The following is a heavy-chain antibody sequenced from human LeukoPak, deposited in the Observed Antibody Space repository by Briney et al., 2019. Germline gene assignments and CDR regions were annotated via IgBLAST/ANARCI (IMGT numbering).Heavy chain of an antibody. D-gene: IGHD2-15*01. J-gene: IGHJ4*02. V-gene: IGHV3-21*01. CDR1: GFTFSSYS. CDR2: ISSSSSYI. Sequence: PGGSLRLSCAASGFTFSSYSMNWVRQAPGKGLEWVSSISSSSSYIYYADSVKGRFTISRDNAKNSLYLQMNSLRAEDTAVYYCARDSMYCSGGSCYGVDYWGQGTLVTVSS. CDR3: ARDSMYCSGGSCYGVDY.